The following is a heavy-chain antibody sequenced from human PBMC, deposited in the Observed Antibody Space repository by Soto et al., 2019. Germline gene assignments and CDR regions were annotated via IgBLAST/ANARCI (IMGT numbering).Heavy chain of an antibody. CDR1: GYSFTDYD. D-gene: IGHD1-1*01. J-gene: IGHJ4*02. V-gene: IGHV1-8*01. CDR2: VSPDHGNA. CDR3: EVTTGS. Sequence: QVQVVQSRAEVKKPGASVKVSCKTSGYSFTDYDINWVRQAPGQGLEWMGWVSPDHGNADYAQHFQGRLTLTTNTSINTAYMELNSLTSEDTAVYYCEVTTGSWGQGTMVTVSS.